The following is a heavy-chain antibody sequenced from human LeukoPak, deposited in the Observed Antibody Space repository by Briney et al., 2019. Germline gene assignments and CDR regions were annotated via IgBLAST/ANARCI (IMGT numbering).Heavy chain of an antibody. J-gene: IGHJ4*02. D-gene: IGHD6-19*01. CDR1: GFNFIDYD. CDR2: IGIRGDT. V-gene: IGHV3-13*01. Sequence: GGSLRLSCVASGFNFIDYDMHWVRQVIGKGLEWVSAIGIRGDTHYSGSVKGRFTISRENAESSLYLRMNSLRAEDTAVYYCARGGIQVSGIDEFDYWGQGTLVTVSS. CDR3: ARGGIQVSGIDEFDY.